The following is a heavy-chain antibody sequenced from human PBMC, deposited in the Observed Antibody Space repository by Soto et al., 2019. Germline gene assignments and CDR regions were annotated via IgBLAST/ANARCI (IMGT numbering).Heavy chain of an antibody. Sequence: PGGSLRLSCTASGFTFSNAWMTWVRQAPGKGLEWVGRIKSKTDGGTTDYAAPVKGRFTISRDDSKNTMYLQMNSLKTEDTAVYSCTIPRGPMIRPWGQGTLVTVSS. J-gene: IGHJ5*02. CDR1: GFTFSNAW. CDR3: TIPRGPMIRP. D-gene: IGHD3-22*01. V-gene: IGHV3-15*01. CDR2: IKSKTDGGTT.